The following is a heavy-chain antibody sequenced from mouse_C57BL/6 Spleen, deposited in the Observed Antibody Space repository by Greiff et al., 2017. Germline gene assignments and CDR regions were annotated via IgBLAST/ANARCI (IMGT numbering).Heavy chain of an antibody. CDR1: GFSLTSYG. J-gene: IGHJ4*01. V-gene: IGHV2-2*01. D-gene: IGHD2-3*01. Sequence: VKLMESGPGLVQPSQSLSITCTVSGFSLTSYGVHWVRQSPGKGLEWLGVIWSGGSTDYNAAFISRLSISKDNSKSQVFFKMNSLQADDTAIYYCARNYRYDRYYAMDYWGQGTSVTVSS. CDR2: IWSGGST. CDR3: ARNYRYDRYYAMDY.